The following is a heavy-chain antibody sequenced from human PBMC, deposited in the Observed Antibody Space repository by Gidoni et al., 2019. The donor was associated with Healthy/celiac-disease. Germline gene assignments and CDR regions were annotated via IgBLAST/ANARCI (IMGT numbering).Heavy chain of an antibody. D-gene: IGHD4-17*01. CDR3: AKALYGDYEVSGMDV. J-gene: IGHJ6*02. CDR2: ISWNSGSI. CDR1: GFTFHDYA. Sequence: EVQLVESGGGLVQPGRSLRLSCPASGFTFHDYAMHWVRQAPGKGLEWVSGISWNSGSIGYADSVKGRFTISRDNAKNSLYLQMNSLRAEDTALYYCAKALYGDYEVSGMDVWGQGTTVTVSS. V-gene: IGHV3-9*01.